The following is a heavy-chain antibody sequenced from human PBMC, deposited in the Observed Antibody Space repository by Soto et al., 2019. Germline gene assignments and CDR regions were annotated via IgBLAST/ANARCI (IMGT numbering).Heavy chain of an antibody. CDR2: IYYSGST. V-gene: IGHV4-59*12. Sequence: SETLSLTCTVSGGSISSYYWSWIRQPPGKGLEWIGYIYYSGSTNYNPSLKSRVTISVDTSKNQFSLKLSSVTAADTAVYYCARGRGRASKLATLFNWGQGTLVTVSS. D-gene: IGHD3-10*01. J-gene: IGHJ4*02. CDR1: GGSISSYY. CDR3: ARGRGRASKLATLFN.